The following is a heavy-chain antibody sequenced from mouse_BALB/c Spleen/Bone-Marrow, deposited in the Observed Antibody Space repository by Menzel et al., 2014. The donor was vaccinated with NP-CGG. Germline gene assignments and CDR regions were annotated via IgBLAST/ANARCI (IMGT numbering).Heavy chain of an antibody. J-gene: IGHJ2*01. CDR2: ISCYNGAT. CDR3: ARDYGNLYYFDY. D-gene: IGHD2-1*01. Sequence: LVKTGASVKISCKASGYSFTGYYMHWVKQSHGKSLEWIGYISCYNGATSYNQKFKGKATFTVETSSSTAYMQFNSLTSEDSAVYYCARDYGNLYYFDYWGQDTTLTVSS. CDR1: GYSFTGYY. V-gene: IGHV1S34*01.